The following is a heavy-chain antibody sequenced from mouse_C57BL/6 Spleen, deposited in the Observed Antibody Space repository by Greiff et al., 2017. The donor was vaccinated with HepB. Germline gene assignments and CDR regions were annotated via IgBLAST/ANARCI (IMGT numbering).Heavy chain of an antibody. J-gene: IGHJ2*01. V-gene: IGHV5-6*01. Sequence: EVQGVESGGDLVKPGGSLKLSCAASGFTFSSYGMSWVRQTPDKRLEWVATISSGGSYTYYPDSVKGRFTISRDNAKNTLYLQMSSLKSEDTAMYYCARHGSISRFDYWGQGTTLTVSS. CDR2: ISSGGSYT. CDR1: GFTFSSYG. CDR3: ARHGSISRFDY.